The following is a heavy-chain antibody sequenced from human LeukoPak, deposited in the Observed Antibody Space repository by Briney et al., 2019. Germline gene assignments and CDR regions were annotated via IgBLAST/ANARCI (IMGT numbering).Heavy chain of an antibody. CDR3: AKKVTSSYELFDY. CDR2: ISYDGSNK. CDR1: GFTFSSYG. V-gene: IGHV3-30*18. Sequence: PGGSLRLSCAASGFTFSSYGMHWVRQAPGKGLEWVAVISYDGSNKYYADSVKGRFTISRDNSKNTLYLQMNSLRAEDTAVYYCAKKVTSSYELFDYWGQGTLVTVSS. J-gene: IGHJ4*02. D-gene: IGHD5-12*01.